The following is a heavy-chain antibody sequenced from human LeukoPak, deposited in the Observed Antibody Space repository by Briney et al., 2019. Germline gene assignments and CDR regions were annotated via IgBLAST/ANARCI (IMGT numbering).Heavy chain of an antibody. V-gene: IGHV1-69*13. CDR3: ARSIAAAGLPFDY. D-gene: IGHD6-13*01. J-gene: IGHJ4*02. Sequence: SVKVSCKTSGYTFTTYDINWVRQATGQGLEWMGGIIPIFGTANYAQKFQGRVTITADESTSTAYMELSSLRSEDTAVYYCARSIAAAGLPFDYWGQGTLVTVSS. CDR1: GYTFTTYD. CDR2: IIPIFGTA.